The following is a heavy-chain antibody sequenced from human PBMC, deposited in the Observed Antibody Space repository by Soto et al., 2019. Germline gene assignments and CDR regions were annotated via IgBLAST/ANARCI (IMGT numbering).Heavy chain of an antibody. V-gene: IGHV1-8*01. CDR3: ASEKSSVAIDC. D-gene: IGHD3-22*01. CDR1: GYTFTSYD. Sequence: QVQLVQSGAEVKKPGASVKVSCKASGYTFTSYDINWVRQATGQGLEWMGWMNPNSGNKGYAQKFQGRVTMTRNTSISTAYMELTSLRSEEASVYYCASEKSSVAIDCWGQGTMVTVSS. J-gene: IGHJ4*02. CDR2: MNPNSGNK.